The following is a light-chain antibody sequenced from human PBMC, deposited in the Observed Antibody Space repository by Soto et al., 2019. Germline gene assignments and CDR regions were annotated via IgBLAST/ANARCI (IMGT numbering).Light chain of an antibody. CDR3: QQYNNWPPLT. V-gene: IGKV3-11*01. CDR2: NVS. CDR1: QSVYNY. Sequence: EILLTQSPATLSLSPGERATLSCRASQSVYNYLAWYQQKPGQAPRLLIFNVSNRATGIPARFSGSGSGTDFTLTISSLEPEDFAVYYCQQYNNWPPLTFGGGTKVEIK. J-gene: IGKJ4*01.